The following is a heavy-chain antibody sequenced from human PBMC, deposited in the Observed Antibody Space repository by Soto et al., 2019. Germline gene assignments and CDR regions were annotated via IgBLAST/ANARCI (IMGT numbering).Heavy chain of an antibody. D-gene: IGHD6-13*01. J-gene: IGHJ4*02. CDR1: GFTFDDYG. CDR2: INWNSGRI. V-gene: IGHV3-9*01. Sequence: EVQLVESGGGLVQPGRSLRLSCAASGFTFDDYGFHWVRQAPGKGLEWVSSINWNSGRIAYADSVKGRFTISRDNAKNSLYLQMNSLRPEDTALYYCGKDRAYSSSCLDYWGQGTLVTVSS. CDR3: GKDRAYSSSCLDY.